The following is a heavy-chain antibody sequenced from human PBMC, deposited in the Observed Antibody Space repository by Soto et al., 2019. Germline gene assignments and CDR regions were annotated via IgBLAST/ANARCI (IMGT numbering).Heavy chain of an antibody. Sequence: QVQLVQSGAEVKKPGSSVKVSCKASGGTFSSYAISWVRQAPGQGLEWMGGIIPIFGTVNYAQKFQGRVTITADESTSAAYMEPRSVRAEATAVYYCARGNHRWLQLWYFDLWGRGPLVTVSS. J-gene: IGHJ2*01. CDR2: IIPIFGTV. D-gene: IGHD5-12*01. V-gene: IGHV1-69*12. CDR3: ARGNHRWLQLWYFDL. CDR1: GGTFSSYA.